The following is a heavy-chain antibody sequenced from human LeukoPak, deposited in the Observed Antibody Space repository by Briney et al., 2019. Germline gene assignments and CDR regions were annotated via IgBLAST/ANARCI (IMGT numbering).Heavy chain of an antibody. CDR1: GFTFTTYG. V-gene: IGHV3-48*04. J-gene: IGHJ4*02. D-gene: IGHD5-24*01. Sequence: GGSLRLSCSACGFTFTTYGMNWVRQAPGKGLEWVSYISSSGSTIYYADSVKGRFTISRDNAKNSLSLQMNSLRAEDTAVYYCAREGWRDGFNYFDYWGQGTLVTVSS. CDR3: AREGWRDGFNYFDY. CDR2: ISSSGSTI.